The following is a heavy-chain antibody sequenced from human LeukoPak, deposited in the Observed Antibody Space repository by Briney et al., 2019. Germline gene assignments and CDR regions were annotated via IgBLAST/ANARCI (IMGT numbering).Heavy chain of an antibody. CDR1: GFTFSSYA. CDR2: IKDDGSVK. V-gene: IGHV3-7*01. J-gene: IGHJ4*02. CDR3: ARLPLQSGDFDY. D-gene: IGHD2-8*02. Sequence: GGSLRLSCAASGFTFSSYAMSWVRQAPGKGLEWVANIKDDGSVKNYVDSVRGRFTISRDNARNSLSLQMNNLRDDDMAVYYCARLPLQSGDFDYWGQGTLVTVSS.